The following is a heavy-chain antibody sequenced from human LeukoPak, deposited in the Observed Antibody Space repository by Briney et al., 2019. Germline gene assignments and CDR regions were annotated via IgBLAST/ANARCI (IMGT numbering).Heavy chain of an antibody. CDR2: INHSGST. CDR3: ARLTGWFDP. V-gene: IGHV4-34*01. CDR1: GGSFSGYY. J-gene: IGHJ5*02. Sequence: LETLSLTCAVYGGSFSGYYWSWIRQPPGKGLEWIGEINHSGSTNYNPSLKSRVTISVDTSKNQFSLKLSSVTAADTAVYYCARLTGWFDPWGQGTLVTVSS.